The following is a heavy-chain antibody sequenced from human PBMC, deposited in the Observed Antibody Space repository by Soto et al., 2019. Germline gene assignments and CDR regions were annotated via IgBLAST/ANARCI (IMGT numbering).Heavy chain of an antibody. CDR1: GGSISNYF. CDR2: IDNSGST. V-gene: IGHV4-4*07. Sequence: SETLSLTCTVSGGSISNYFCNWIRQPAGKGLEWIGSIDNSGSTNYNPSLKSRITMSVDTSRNQFSLKLNSVTAADTAVYYCARGGQDFWIGPFDYWGQGALVTVSS. CDR3: ARGGQDFWIGPFDY. J-gene: IGHJ4*02. D-gene: IGHD3-3*01.